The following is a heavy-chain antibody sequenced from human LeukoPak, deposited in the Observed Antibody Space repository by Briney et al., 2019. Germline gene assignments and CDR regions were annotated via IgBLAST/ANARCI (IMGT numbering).Heavy chain of an antibody. CDR3: ARERVMYYYGAGSPDY. Sequence: GGSLRLSCSASGFTFSRYWMHWVRQGPGKGLVWVSRINSDGSSTSYADSVKGRFTISRDNAKNTLYLQMNSLRAEDTAVYYCARERVMYYYGAGSPDYWGQGTLVTVSS. J-gene: IGHJ4*02. V-gene: IGHV3-74*01. D-gene: IGHD3-10*01. CDR1: GFTFSRYW. CDR2: INSDGSST.